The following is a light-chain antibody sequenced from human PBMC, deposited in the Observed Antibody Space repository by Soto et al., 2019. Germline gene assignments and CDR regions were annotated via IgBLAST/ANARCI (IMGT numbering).Light chain of an antibody. CDR3: QQYYTTPQT. J-gene: IGKJ1*01. CDR1: QSLLYSSNNKNY. V-gene: IGKV4-1*01. Sequence: DIVMTQSPDSLAVSLGERTTIYCKSSQSLLYSSNNKNYLAWYQQKPGQPPKLLIYWASTRESGVPDRFSGSGSGTDFSLTISSLQAEDVAVYYCQQYYTTPQTFGRGTKVEVK. CDR2: WAS.